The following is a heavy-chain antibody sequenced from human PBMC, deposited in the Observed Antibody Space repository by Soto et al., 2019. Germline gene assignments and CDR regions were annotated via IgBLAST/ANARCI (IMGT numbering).Heavy chain of an antibody. CDR3: ARGGGSPDY. D-gene: IGHD1-26*01. Sequence: QLQLQESGPGLVKPSETLSLTCTVSGGSMNSYYFSWIRQPPGKGLEWIGYIYYSGSTNYNPSLKSRVTISIDTSKNQFSLKLTSVTAADTAVYFCARGGGSPDYRGQGTLVTVSS. CDR2: IYYSGST. CDR1: GGSMNSYY. J-gene: IGHJ4*02. V-gene: IGHV4-59*01.